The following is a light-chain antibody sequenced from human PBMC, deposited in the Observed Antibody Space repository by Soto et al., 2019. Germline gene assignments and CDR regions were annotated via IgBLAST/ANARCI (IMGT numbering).Light chain of an antibody. CDR3: SLYTSENTYV. CDR1: SSDVGSYNL. Sequence: QSVLTQPASVSGSPGQSITISCTGTSSDVGSYNLVSWYQQHPGKAPKLMIYEGSKRPSGVSNHFSGSKSGNTASLTISGLQAADEADYYCSLYTSENTYVFGTGTKVTVL. J-gene: IGLJ1*01. V-gene: IGLV2-14*02. CDR2: EGS.